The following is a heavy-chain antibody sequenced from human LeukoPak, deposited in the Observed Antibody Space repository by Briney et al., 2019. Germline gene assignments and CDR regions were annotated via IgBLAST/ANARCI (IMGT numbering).Heavy chain of an antibody. CDR3: IRLWFGEFI. J-gene: IGHJ3*02. CDR2: IKSKTDGGTT. D-gene: IGHD3-10*01. V-gene: IGHV3-15*01. CDR1: GFTFRSYA. Sequence: GGSLRLSCGASGFTFRSYAMSWVRQAPGKGLEWVGRIKSKTDGGTTDYAAPVKGRFTISRDDSKNTLYLQMNSLKTEDTAVYYCIRLWFGEFIWGQGTMVSVSS.